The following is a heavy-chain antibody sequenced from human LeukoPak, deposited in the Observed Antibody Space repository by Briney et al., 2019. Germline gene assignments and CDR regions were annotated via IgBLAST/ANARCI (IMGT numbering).Heavy chain of an antibody. Sequence: GASVKVSCKASGCTFTSYAMNWVRQAPGQGLEWMGWINTNTGNPTYAQGFTGRFVFSLDTSVSTAYLQISSLKAEDTAVYYCARDWEGYYDSSGYPHWGQGTLVTVSS. J-gene: IGHJ4*02. D-gene: IGHD3-22*01. V-gene: IGHV7-4-1*02. CDR1: GCTFTSYA. CDR2: INTNTGNP. CDR3: ARDWEGYYDSSGYPH.